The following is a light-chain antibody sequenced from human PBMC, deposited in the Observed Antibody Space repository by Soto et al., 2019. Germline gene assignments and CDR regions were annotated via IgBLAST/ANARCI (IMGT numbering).Light chain of an antibody. CDR2: DVS. CDR3: SSYTSSSTLYV. V-gene: IGLV2-14*01. CDR1: SSDVGGYND. J-gene: IGLJ1*01. Sequence: QSVLTQPASVSGSPGQSITISCTGTSSDVGGYNDVSWYQQHPGKAPKLMIYDVSNRPSGVSNRFSGSKSGNTASLTISGLQAEDEADYYCSSYTSSSTLYVFGTGTKVTVL.